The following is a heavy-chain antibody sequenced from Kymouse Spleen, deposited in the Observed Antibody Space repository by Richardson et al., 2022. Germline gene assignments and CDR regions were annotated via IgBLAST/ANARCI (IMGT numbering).Heavy chain of an antibody. V-gene: IGHV3-30*18. CDR3: AKDLVGAQDY. CDR1: GFTFSSYG. J-gene: IGHJ4*02. Sequence: QVQLVESGGGVVQPGRSLRLSCAASGFTFSSYGMHWVRQAPGKGLEWVAVISYDGSNKYYADSVKGRFTISRDNSKNTLYLQMNSLRAEDTAVYYCAKDLVGAQDYWGQGTLVTVSS. D-gene: IGHD1-26*01. CDR2: ISYDGSNK.